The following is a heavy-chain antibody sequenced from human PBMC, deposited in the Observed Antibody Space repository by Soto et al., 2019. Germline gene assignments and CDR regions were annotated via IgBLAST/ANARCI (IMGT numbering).Heavy chain of an antibody. CDR1: GYTFTSYG. D-gene: IGHD3-10*01. CDR3: ARDRYLLLWFGESAFDL. Sequence: QVQLVQSGAEVKKPGASVKVSCKASGYTFTSYGISWVRQAPGQGLEWMGWISAYNGNTNNAQKLQGRVTMTTDTSTSTSHTERRCLRSDDTAVYYCARDRYLLLWFGESAFDLWGQGPLLTASS. J-gene: IGHJ4*01. V-gene: IGHV1-18*04. CDR2: ISAYNGNT.